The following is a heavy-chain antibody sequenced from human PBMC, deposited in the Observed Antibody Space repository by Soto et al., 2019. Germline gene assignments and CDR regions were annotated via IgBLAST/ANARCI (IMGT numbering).Heavy chain of an antibody. D-gene: IGHD3-16*01. CDR2: IYSGGST. J-gene: IGHJ6*03. Sequence: PGGSLRLSCAASGFTVSSNYMSWVRQAPGKGLEWVSVIYSGGSTYYADSVKGRFTISRDNSKNTLYLQMNSLRAEDTAVYYCARGPDIYNYDYLPKPGYYYYYMDVWGKGTTVTVSS. CDR3: ARGPDIYNYDYLPKPGYYYYYMDV. V-gene: IGHV3-53*01. CDR1: GFTVSSNY.